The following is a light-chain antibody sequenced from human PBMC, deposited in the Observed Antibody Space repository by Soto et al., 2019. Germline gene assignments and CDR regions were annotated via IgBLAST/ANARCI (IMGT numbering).Light chain of an antibody. V-gene: IGKV1-5*03. CDR3: HHCNPYPRT. J-gene: IGKJ1*01. CDR1: QRISSW. Sequence: DIQMTQSPSTLSASVGDRVTITCRATQRISSWLAWYQQKPGKAPKLLIYTASSLETGVSSRFSGGGSGTDFTLTISSLQPDSFATSFCHHCNPYPRTFGQGTKVEVK. CDR2: TAS.